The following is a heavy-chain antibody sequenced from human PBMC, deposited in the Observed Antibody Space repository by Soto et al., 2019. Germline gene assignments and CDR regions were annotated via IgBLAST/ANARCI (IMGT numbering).Heavy chain of an antibody. D-gene: IGHD6-13*01. J-gene: IGHJ6*02. CDR3: ARDAPSIAAAGTRSFYYYYYGMDV. V-gene: IGHV3-33*01. CDR2: IWYDGSNK. CDR1: GFTFSSYG. Sequence: GGSLRLSCAASGFTFSSYGMHWVRQAPGKGLEWVAVIWYDGSNKYYADSVKGRFTISRDNSKNTLYLQMNSLRAEDTAVYYCARDAPSIAAAGTRSFYYYYYGMDVWGQGTTVTV.